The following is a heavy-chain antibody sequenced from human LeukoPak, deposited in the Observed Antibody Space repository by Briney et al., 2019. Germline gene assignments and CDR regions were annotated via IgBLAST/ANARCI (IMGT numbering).Heavy chain of an antibody. CDR2: ISSSTSYI. CDR1: GFTVSSSY. V-gene: IGHV3-21*01. Sequence: GGSLRLSCAVSGFTVSSSYMTWVRQAPGKGLEWVSSISSSTSYIYYADSVKGRFTISKDNAKNSLYLQMNSLRAEDTAVYYCARAGGSTVSHSDYWGQGTLVTVSS. CDR3: ARAGGSTVSHSDY. D-gene: IGHD4-17*01. J-gene: IGHJ4*02.